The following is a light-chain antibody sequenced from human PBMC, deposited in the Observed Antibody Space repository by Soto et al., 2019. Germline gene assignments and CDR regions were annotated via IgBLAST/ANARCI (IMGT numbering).Light chain of an antibody. CDR2: GES. CDR1: QSVSAY. Sequence: EIVLPQSPATLTLSPGERATLSCRASQSVSAYLAWYQQKPGQDPRLLLYGESNRATGIPARFSGSGSGTDFTLTISRLEPEDFAVYYCLPYGSSPTVCQVTRLE. V-gene: IGKV3-20*01. J-gene: IGKJ5*01. CDR3: LPYGSSPT.